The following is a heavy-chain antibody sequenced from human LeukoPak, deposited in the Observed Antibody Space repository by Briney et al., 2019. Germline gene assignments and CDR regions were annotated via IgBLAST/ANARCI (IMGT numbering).Heavy chain of an antibody. J-gene: IGHJ5*02. D-gene: IGHD3-22*01. CDR2: IYYSGNT. V-gene: IGHV4-39*01. CDR1: GVSISSSNSY. CDR3: ARGVLKDYYDSSGYNWFDP. Sequence: SETLSLTCTVSGVSISSSNSYWGWIRQPPGKGLEWIGSIYYSGNTYYNASLKSQVSISIDTSKNQFSLRLTSVTAADTAVYYCARGVLKDYYDSSGYNWFDPWGQGTLVTVSS.